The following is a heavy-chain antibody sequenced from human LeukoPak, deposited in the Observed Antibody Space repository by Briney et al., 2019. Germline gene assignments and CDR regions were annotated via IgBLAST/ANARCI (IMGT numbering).Heavy chain of an antibody. D-gene: IGHD4-17*01. V-gene: IGHV3-9*01. CDR1: GFTFDDYA. Sequence: GGSLRLSCAASGFTFDDYAMHWVRQAPGKGLEWVSGISWNSGSIGYADSVKGRSTISRDNAKNSLYLQMNSLRAEDTALYYCAKSPSAFATVTTSGPPRSAFDIWGQGTMVTVSS. CDR3: AKSPSAFATVTTSGPPRSAFDI. CDR2: ISWNSGSI. J-gene: IGHJ3*02.